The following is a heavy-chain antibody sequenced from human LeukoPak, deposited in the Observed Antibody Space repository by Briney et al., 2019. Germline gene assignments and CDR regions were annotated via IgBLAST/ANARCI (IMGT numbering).Heavy chain of an antibody. CDR1: GGSISSYY. CDR3: ARDTWELLFDY. CDR2: IYTSGST. D-gene: IGHD1-26*01. J-gene: IGHJ4*02. V-gene: IGHV4-4*07. Sequence: PSETLSLTCTVAGGSISSYYWSLIRQPAGKGLEWIGRIYTSGSTNYNPSLKSRVTMSVDTSKNQFSLKLSSVTAADTAVYYCARDTWELLFDYWGQGTLVTVSS.